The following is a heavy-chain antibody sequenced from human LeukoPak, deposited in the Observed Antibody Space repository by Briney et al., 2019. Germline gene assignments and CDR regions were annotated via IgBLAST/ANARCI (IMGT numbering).Heavy chain of an antibody. D-gene: IGHD1-1*01. V-gene: IGHV3-21*01. CDR1: GFTFTNYD. J-gene: IGHJ3*02. Sequence: PGGSLRLSCVASGFTFTNYDINWVRQVPGKGQEWVSSISSGGSSIYYADSLRGRFTISRDNAKNSVSLQMNGLRAEDAAVYYCARETYTSWAFDIWGQGTTVVVSS. CDR3: ARETYTSWAFDI. CDR2: ISSGGSSI.